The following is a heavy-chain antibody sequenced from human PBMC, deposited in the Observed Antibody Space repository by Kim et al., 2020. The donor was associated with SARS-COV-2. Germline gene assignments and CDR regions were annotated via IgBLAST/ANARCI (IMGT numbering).Heavy chain of an antibody. J-gene: IGHJ4*02. CDR3: AKAGGGGYQAFDY. D-gene: IGHD5-12*01. V-gene: IGHV3-33*06. CDR2: IWYDGSNK. CDR1: GFTFSSYG. Sequence: GGSLRLSCAASGFTFSSYGMHWVRQAPGKGLEWVAVIWYDGSNKYYADSVKGRFTISRDNSKNTLYLQMNSLRAEDTAVYYCAKAGGGGYQAFDYWGQGTLVTVSS.